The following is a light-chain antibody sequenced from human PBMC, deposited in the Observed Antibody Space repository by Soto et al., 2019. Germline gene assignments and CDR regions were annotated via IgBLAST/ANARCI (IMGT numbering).Light chain of an antibody. J-gene: IGKJ2*01. CDR2: AAS. CDR1: QGISSY. Sequence: AIRMTQSPSSFSPSTGDRVTITCRASQGISSYLAWYQQKPGKAPKLLIYAASNVQSGVPSRFSGSGSGTDFTLTISCLQSEDFATSYCQQYYSYPYTFGQGTKLEIK. CDR3: QQYYSYPYT. V-gene: IGKV1-8*01.